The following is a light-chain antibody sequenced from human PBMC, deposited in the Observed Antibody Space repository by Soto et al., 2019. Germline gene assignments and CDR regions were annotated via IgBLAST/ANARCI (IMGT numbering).Light chain of an antibody. Sequence: EIVLTQSPGTLSLSPGERATLSCRASQGVTSSYLAWYQQKPGQAPRLLIYGASNRATGVPDRFSGGGSGTDFTLTISRLEPEDSAVYYCQQYGSSPITFGQGTRLEFK. V-gene: IGKV3-20*01. CDR1: QGVTSSY. J-gene: IGKJ5*01. CDR3: QQYGSSPIT. CDR2: GAS.